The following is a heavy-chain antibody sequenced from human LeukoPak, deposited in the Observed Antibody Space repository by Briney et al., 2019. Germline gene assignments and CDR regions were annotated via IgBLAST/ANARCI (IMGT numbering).Heavy chain of an antibody. V-gene: IGHV1-3*01. J-gene: IGHJ4*02. CDR3: ARDLRRYCTNGVCTIGY. Sequence: VASVKVSCTTSGYTFTSYGMHWVRQAPGQSLEWMGWINGGNGNTKYSEKFQGRVTIIRDTSASTAYMELSSLRSEDTAVYYCARDLRRYCTNGVCTIGYWGQGTLVTVSS. CDR1: GYTFTSYG. CDR2: INGGNGNT. D-gene: IGHD2-8*01.